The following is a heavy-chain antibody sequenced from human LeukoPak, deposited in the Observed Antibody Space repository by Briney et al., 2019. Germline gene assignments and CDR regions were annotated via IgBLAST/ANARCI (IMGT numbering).Heavy chain of an antibody. CDR3: AREGRYSNWFDP. D-gene: IGHD1-26*01. CDR1: GGSITSSTYY. V-gene: IGHV4-39*07. J-gene: IGHJ5*02. Sequence: SETLSLTCTVSGGSITSSTYYWAWIRQPPGKGLEWIGSIYYSGSTYYNPSLKSRVTISMDTSKNQFSLKLSSVTAADTAVYYCAREGRYSNWFDPWGQGTLVTVSS. CDR2: IYYSGST.